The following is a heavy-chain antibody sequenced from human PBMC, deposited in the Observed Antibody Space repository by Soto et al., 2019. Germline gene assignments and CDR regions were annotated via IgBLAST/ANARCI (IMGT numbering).Heavy chain of an antibody. D-gene: IGHD5-18*01. CDR1: GGSISSYY. J-gene: IGHJ6*02. Sequence: SETLSLTCTVSGGSISSYYWSWIRQPPGKGLEWIGYIYYSGSTNYNPSLKSRVTISVDTSKNQFSLKLSSVTAADTAVYYCARDLGANTAVATYSDIGTDFWGEGTPVTV. CDR3: ARDLGANTAVATYSDIGTDF. CDR2: IYYSGST. V-gene: IGHV4-59*01.